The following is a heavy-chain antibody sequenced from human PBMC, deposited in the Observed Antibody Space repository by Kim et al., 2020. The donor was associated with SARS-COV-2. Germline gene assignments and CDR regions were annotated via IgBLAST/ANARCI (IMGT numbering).Heavy chain of an antibody. D-gene: IGHD6-13*01. J-gene: IGHJ1*01. CDR2: ISGSGGST. V-gene: IGHV3-23*01. CDR1: GFTFSSYA. Sequence: GGSLRLSCAASGFTFSSYAMSWVRQAPGKGLEWVSAISGSGGSTYYADSVKGRFTISRDNSKNTLYLQMNSLRAEETAVYYCAKDLGLTDSSWYGPMFFQHWGQGTMVTLSS. CDR3: AKDLGLTDSSWYGPMFFQH.